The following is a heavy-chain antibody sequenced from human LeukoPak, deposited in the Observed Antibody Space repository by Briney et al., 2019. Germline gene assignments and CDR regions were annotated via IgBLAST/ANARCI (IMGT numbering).Heavy chain of an antibody. CDR2: INHSGST. J-gene: IGHJ4*02. CDR3: ARIVGTDYFDY. V-gene: IGHV4-34*01. Sequence: SETLSLTCAVYGESFSGYYWTWIRQPPGKGLEWIGEINHSGSTNYNPSLKSRVTISIDTSKNQFSLKLSSLTAADTAVYYCARIVGTDYFDYWGQGILVTVSS. D-gene: IGHD1-26*01. CDR1: GESFSGYY.